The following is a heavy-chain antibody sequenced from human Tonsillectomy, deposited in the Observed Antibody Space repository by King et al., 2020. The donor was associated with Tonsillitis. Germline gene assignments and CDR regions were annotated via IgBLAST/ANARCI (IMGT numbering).Heavy chain of an antibody. CDR2: IYYSGST. D-gene: IGHD6-13*01. CDR1: GGSISSSSYY. V-gene: IGHV4-39*01. CDR3: ARHYPYSSSSSYFDY. Sequence: QLQLQESGPGLVKPSETLSLTCTVSGGSISSSSYYWGWIRQPPGKGLEWIGSIYYSGSTYYNPSLKSRVTISVDTSKNQFSLKLSSLTAADTAVYYCARHYPYSSSSSYFDYWGQGTLVTVSS. J-gene: IGHJ4*02.